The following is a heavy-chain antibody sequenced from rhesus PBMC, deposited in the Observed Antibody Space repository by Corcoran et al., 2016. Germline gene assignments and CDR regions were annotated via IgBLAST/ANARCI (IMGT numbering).Heavy chain of an antibody. CDR2: ISGSGGSN. CDR1: GGSISSNY. CDR3: ARERGVAAGLGY. V-gene: IGHV4-173*01. J-gene: IGHJ4*01. D-gene: IGHD6-13*01. Sequence: QLQLQESGPGLVKPSETLSLTCAVSGGSISSNYWSWIGQPPGKGLGWIGRISGSGGSNDYNPSLKSRVTISTDTAKNQFSLKLSSVTAADTAVYYCARERGVAAGLGYWGQGVLVTVSS.